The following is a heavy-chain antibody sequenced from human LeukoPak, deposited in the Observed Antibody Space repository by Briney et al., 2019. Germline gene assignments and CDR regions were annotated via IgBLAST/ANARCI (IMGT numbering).Heavy chain of an antibody. D-gene: IGHD3-16*01. Sequence: GGSLRLSCAASGFTFSSYSMNWVRQAPGKGLEWVSYISGSSSTIYYADSVKGRFTISRDNAKNSLYLQMNSLRAEDTAVYYCAGPTSYYYYYYMDVWGKGTTVTVSS. V-gene: IGHV3-48*01. J-gene: IGHJ6*03. CDR3: AGPTSYYYYYYMDV. CDR2: ISGSSSTI. CDR1: GFTFSSYS.